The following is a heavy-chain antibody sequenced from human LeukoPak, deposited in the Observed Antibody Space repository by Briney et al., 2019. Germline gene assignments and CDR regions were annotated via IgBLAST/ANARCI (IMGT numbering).Heavy chain of an antibody. CDR3: ARGHGRGYSSRPGY. D-gene: IGHD6-13*01. V-gene: IGHV3-13*01. Sequence: GGTLRLSCAASGFTFSSYGMHWVRQATGKGLELVSAIGTAGDTYYPGSVKGRFTSSRDNAKNTLYLEMNRLRAEDTPVYYCARGHGRGYSSRPGYWGPGTLVTVSS. CDR2: IGTAGDT. J-gene: IGHJ4*02. CDR1: GFTFSSYG.